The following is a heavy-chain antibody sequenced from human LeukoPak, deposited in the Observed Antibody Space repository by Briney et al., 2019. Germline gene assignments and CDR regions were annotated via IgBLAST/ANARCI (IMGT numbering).Heavy chain of an antibody. CDR2: INHSGST. CDR1: GGSFSGYY. CDR3: ARGANYNWDS. Sequence: SETLSLTCAVYGGSFSGYYWSWIRQPPGKGLEWIGEINHSGSTNYNPSLKSRVTISVDTSKNQFSLKLSSVTAADTAVYYCARGANYNWDSWGQGTLVTVSS. D-gene: IGHD1-20*01. V-gene: IGHV4-34*01. J-gene: IGHJ4*02.